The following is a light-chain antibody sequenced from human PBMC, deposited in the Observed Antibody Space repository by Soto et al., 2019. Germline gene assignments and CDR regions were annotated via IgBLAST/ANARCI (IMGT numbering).Light chain of an antibody. Sequence: DIQMTQSPSSLSSSVGDTVTITCRASQGISNYLAWYQQKPGQVPTLLIYAASTWQSGVPSRFSGSGSGTDFTLTISRLRPEDVATYYCQKYNNAPRTFGQGTKVEI. V-gene: IGKV1-27*01. CDR1: QGISNY. J-gene: IGKJ1*01. CDR2: AAS. CDR3: QKYNNAPRT.